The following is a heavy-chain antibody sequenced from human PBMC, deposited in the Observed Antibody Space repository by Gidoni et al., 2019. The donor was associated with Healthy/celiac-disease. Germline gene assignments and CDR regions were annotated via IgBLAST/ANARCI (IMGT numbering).Heavy chain of an antibody. J-gene: IGHJ2*01. V-gene: IGHV3-33*06. D-gene: IGHD3-10*01. CDR3: AKKYYGSVLWYFDL. CDR1: GFTFSSSG. CDR2: IWYDVIKK. Sequence: QVQLVESGGGVVQPGRSLRLSCAASGFTFSSSGMHWVRQAPGKGLEWVAVIWYDVIKKYYADSVKGRFTISRDNSKNTLYLQMNSLRAEDTAVYYCAKKYYGSVLWYFDLWGRGTLVTVSS.